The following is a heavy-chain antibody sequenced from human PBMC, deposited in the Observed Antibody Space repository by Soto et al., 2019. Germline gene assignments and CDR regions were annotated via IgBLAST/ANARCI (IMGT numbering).Heavy chain of an antibody. CDR3: ARAKSYYYDSSAPFDY. CDR2: IYSGGST. D-gene: IGHD3-22*01. J-gene: IGHJ4*02. Sequence: VGSLRLSCAASWFTVSSNYMSWVRQAPGKGLEWVSVIYSGGSTYYADSVKGRFTISRDNSKNTLYLQMNSLRAEDTAVYYCARAKSYYYDSSAPFDYWGQGTLVTVSS. V-gene: IGHV3-53*01. CDR1: WFTVSSNY.